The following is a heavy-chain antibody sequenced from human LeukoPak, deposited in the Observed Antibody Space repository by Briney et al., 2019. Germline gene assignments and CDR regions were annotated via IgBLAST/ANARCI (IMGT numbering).Heavy chain of an antibody. CDR1: GGSISSYY. J-gene: IGHJ5*02. Sequence: SETLSLTCTVSGGSISSYYWSWIRQPAGKGLEWIGRIYTSGSTNYNPSLKSRVTMSVDTSKNQFSLKLSSVTAADTAVYYCASLGCSSTSCYRGIYNWFDPWGQGTLVTVSS. CDR2: IYTSGST. CDR3: ASLGCSSTSCYRGIYNWFDP. D-gene: IGHD2-2*01. V-gene: IGHV4-4*07.